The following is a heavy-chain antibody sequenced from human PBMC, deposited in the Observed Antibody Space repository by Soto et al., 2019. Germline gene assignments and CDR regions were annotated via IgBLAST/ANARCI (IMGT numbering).Heavy chain of an antibody. CDR2: IYSGGST. CDR1: GFTVSSNY. CDR3: AREVSMYDYIWGSYRPGHFDY. Sequence: GESLKISCAASGFTVSSNYMSWVRQAPGKGLEWVSVIYSGGSTYYADSVKGRFTISRDNSKNTLYLQMNSLRAEDTAVYYCAREVSMYDYIWGSYRPGHFDYWGQGTLVTVSS. D-gene: IGHD3-16*02. V-gene: IGHV3-66*01. J-gene: IGHJ4*02.